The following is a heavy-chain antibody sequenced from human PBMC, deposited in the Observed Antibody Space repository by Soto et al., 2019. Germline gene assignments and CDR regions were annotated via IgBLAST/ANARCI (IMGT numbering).Heavy chain of an antibody. Sequence: ETLSRTCTVSGCSISSYYWSWIRQPPGKGLEWIGYIYYSGSTNYNPSLKSRVTISVDTSKNQFSLKLSSVTAADTAVYYCARDGVIGDFWSGYQRRGFDPWGQGTLVTVSS. CDR1: GCSISSYY. J-gene: IGHJ5*02. V-gene: IGHV4-59*01. CDR2: IYYSGST. D-gene: IGHD3-3*01. CDR3: ARDGVIGDFWSGYQRRGFDP.